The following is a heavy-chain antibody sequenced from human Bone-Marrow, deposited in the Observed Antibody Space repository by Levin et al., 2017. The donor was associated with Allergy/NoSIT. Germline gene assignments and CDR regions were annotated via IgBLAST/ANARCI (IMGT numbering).Heavy chain of an antibody. CDR3: AKSRGYSGYAPPHAFDS. CDR2: ISSSGTEI. J-gene: IGHJ4*02. CDR1: GFTFSRHS. D-gene: IGHD5-12*01. Sequence: GESLKISCAASGFTFSRHSMSWVRQAPGKGLEWVSSISSSGTEIEYADSVKGRFTISRDNAKNSLYLQVNSLRAEETAVYYCAKSRGYSGYAPPHAFDSWGQGTLVTVSS. V-gene: IGHV3-21*01.